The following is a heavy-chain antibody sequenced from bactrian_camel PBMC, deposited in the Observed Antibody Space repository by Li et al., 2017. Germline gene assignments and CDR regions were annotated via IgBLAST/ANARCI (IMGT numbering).Heavy chain of an antibody. CDR3: VRAASSQMGWADFGY. CDR1: GFTFRSYA. D-gene: IGHD5*01. V-gene: IGHV3S40*01. J-gene: IGHJ6*01. Sequence: VESGGGLVQPGGSLRLSCAASGFTFRSYAMSWVRQAPGKGLEWVSAINSGGGTTYYADLVKVRFTMSRDNARNTVYLQMSSLKPEDTAVYYCVRAASSQMGWADFGYWGQGTQVTVS. CDR2: INSGGGTT.